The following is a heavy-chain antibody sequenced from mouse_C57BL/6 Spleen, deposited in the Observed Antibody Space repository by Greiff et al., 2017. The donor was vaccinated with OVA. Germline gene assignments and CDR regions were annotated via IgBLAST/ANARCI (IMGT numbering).Heavy chain of an antibody. CDR1: GYSITSGYY. V-gene: IGHV3-6*01. J-gene: IGHJ1*03. CDR3: ARDYYGSSEDWYFDV. D-gene: IGHD1-1*01. CDR2: ISYDGSN. Sequence: EVKLMESGPGLVKPSQSLSLTCSVTGYSITSGYYWNWIRQFPGNKLEWMGYISYDGSNNYNPSLKNRISITRDTSKNQFFLKLNSVTTEDTATYYCARDYYGSSEDWYFDVWGTGTTVTVSS.